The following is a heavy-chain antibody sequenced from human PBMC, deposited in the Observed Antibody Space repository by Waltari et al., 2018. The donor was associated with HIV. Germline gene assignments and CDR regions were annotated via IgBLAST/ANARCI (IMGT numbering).Heavy chain of an antibody. J-gene: IGHJ6*02. V-gene: IGHV3-30-3*02. CDR2: TSYDGSDL. Sequence: QIQLKDSGGGVAQPGGSLRLSCAGSGVSFNNHAVHWVRQAPGPVLGWVAVTSYDGSDLYYADSVRGRFTISTDNSKNTLFLQMNSLRAEDTAVYYCAKTNHRLCCYGMDVWGQGTTVTVSS. CDR3: AKTNHRLCCYGMDV. CDR1: GVSFNNHA.